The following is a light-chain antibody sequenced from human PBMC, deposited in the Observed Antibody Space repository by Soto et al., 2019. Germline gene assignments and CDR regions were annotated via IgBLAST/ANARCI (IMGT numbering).Light chain of an antibody. V-gene: IGLV2-14*01. Sequence: QSALTQPASVSESPGQSITISCTGTSSDVGGYNYVSWYQQHPGKAPKLMIYEVSNRPSGVSNRFSGSKSGSTASLTISGLQAEDEADYYCSSYASSSTLHWVFGGGTKLTVL. J-gene: IGLJ3*02. CDR2: EVS. CDR1: SSDVGGYNY. CDR3: SSYASSSTLHWV.